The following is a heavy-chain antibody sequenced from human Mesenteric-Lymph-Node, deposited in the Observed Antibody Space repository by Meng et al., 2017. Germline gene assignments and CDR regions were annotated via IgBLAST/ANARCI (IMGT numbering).Heavy chain of an antibody. CDR1: GFTFSTYA. J-gene: IGHJ6*02. V-gene: IGHV3-23*01. D-gene: IGHD2-2*01. Sequence: GESLKISCTASGFTFSTYAMSWVRQAPGKGLEWVSAIGASGGSTYYADPVKGRFTISRDNSNNMLYLQMNSLRAEDTAVYYCARDTPRYCSSTSCAYYYGMDVWGQGTTVTVSS. CDR2: IGASGGST. CDR3: ARDTPRYCSSTSCAYYYGMDV.